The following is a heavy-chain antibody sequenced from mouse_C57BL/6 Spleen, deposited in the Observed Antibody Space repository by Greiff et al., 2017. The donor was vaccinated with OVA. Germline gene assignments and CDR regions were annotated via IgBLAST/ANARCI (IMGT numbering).Heavy chain of an antibody. D-gene: IGHD1-1*01. CDR3: TGLVDYYVPFAY. Sequence: EVQLVESGGGLVQPGGSMKLSCVASGFTFSNYWMNWVRQSPEKGLEWVAQIRLKSDNYATHYAESVKGRFTISRDDSKSSVYLQMNNLRAEDTGIYYCTGLVDYYVPFAYWGQGTLVTVSA. CDR2: IRLKSDNYAT. V-gene: IGHV6-3*01. CDR1: GFTFSNYW. J-gene: IGHJ3*01.